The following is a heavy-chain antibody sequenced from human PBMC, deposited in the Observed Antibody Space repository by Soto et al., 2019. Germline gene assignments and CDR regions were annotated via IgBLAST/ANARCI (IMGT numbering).Heavy chain of an antibody. CDR2: ISGSGGST. CDR1: GFTFSSYA. CDR3: AKQVGATGGAYYYGMDV. Sequence: GGSLRLSCAASGFTFSSYAMSWVRQAPGKGLEWVSAISGSGGSTYYADSVKGRFTISRDNSKNTLYLQMNSLRAEDTAVYYCAKQVGATGGAYYYGMDVWGQGTTVTVSS. J-gene: IGHJ6*02. D-gene: IGHD1-26*01. V-gene: IGHV3-23*01.